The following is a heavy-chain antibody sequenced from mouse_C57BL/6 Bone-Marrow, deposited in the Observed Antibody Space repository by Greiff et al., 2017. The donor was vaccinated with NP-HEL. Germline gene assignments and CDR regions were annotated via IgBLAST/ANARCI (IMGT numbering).Heavy chain of an antibody. CDR1: GYTFTSYW. D-gene: IGHD1-1*01. J-gene: IGHJ1*03. Sequence: EVQLQQSGTVLARPGASVKMSCKTSGYTFTSYWMHWVKQRPGQGLEWIGAIYPGNSDTSYNQKFKGKAKLTAVTSASTAYMELSSLTNEDSAVYYCTIYYDGSSLYWYFDVWGTGTTVTVSS. CDR2: IYPGNSDT. V-gene: IGHV1-5*01. CDR3: TIYYDGSSLYWYFDV.